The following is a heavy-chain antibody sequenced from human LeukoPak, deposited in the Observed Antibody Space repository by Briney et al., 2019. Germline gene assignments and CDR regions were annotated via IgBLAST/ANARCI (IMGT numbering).Heavy chain of an antibody. D-gene: IGHD3-3*01. J-gene: IGHJ4*02. V-gene: IGHV1-46*01. CDR3: ARVGRGYDFWSGYYSY. CDR1: GYTFTSYY. CDR2: INPSGGST. Sequence: ASVKVSCKASGYTFTSYYIHWVRQAPGQGLEWMGIINPSGGSTSYAQKFQGRVTMTRNTSISTAYMELRSLRSDDTAVYYCARVGRGYDFWSGYYSYWGQGTLVTVSS.